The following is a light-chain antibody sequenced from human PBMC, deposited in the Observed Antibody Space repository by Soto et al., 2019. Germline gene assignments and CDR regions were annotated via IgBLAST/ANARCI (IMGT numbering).Light chain of an antibody. J-gene: IGKJ1*01. CDR3: QQYNNWPPWT. CDR1: QNFSSN. V-gene: IGKV3-15*01. Sequence: DIVLTQSPATLSVSPGERATLSCRASQNFSSNLAWYQQKPGQAPRLLIYGASTRATGIPARFSGSGSGTEFTLTISSLQSEDFAVYYCQQYNNWPPWTFGQGTKVDIK. CDR2: GAS.